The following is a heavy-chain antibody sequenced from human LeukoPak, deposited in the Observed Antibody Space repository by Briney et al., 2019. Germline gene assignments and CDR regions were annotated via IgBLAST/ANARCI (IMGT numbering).Heavy chain of an antibody. V-gene: IGHV1-2*02. Sequence: ASVKVSCKTSGYTFTGYYMHWVRQAPGQGLEWMEWINPNTGGTNYAQNFQGRVTMTSDTSISTAYMELSSLRSDDTAMYYCARAPMIVVVFPPRLDFWGQGTLVTVSS. CDR3: ARAPMIVVVFPPRLDF. D-gene: IGHD3-22*01. CDR2: INPNTGGT. J-gene: IGHJ4*02. CDR1: GYTFTGYY.